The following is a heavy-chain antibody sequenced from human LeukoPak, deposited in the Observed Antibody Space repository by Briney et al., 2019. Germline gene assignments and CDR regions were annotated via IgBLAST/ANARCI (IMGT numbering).Heavy chain of an antibody. Sequence: GGSLRLSCAASSFTFSSYNMNWVRQAPGKGLEWVSSISSSSSYIYYADSVKGRFTISRDNAKNSLYLQMNSLRAEDTAVYYCASTTDILGYCSSTSCAFDYWGQGTLVTVSS. D-gene: IGHD2-2*01. CDR2: ISSSSSYI. J-gene: IGHJ4*02. CDR3: ASTTDILGYCSSTSCAFDY. V-gene: IGHV3-21*01. CDR1: SFTFSSYN.